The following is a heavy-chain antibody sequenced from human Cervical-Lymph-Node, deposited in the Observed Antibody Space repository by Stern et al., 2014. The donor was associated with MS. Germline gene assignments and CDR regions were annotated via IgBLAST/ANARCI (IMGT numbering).Heavy chain of an antibody. CDR2: VVVGSGNT. D-gene: IGHD3-22*01. V-gene: IGHV1-58*01. CDR1: GFTFTSSA. CDR3: AAAPYYYDSSLMSFDY. Sequence: QLVESGPEVKKPGTSVKVSCKASGFTFTSSAVQWVRQARGQRLEWSGWVVVGSGNTNYAQKFQERVTITRDMSTSTAYMELSSLRSEDTAVYYCAAAPYYYDSSLMSFDYWGQGTLVTVSS. J-gene: IGHJ4*02.